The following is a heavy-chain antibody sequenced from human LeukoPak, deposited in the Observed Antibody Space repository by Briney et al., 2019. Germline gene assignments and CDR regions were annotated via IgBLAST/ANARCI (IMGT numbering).Heavy chain of an antibody. CDR3: ARGLDYDFWSGRDY. J-gene: IGHJ4*02. CDR2: ISYDGSNK. V-gene: IGHV3-30-3*01. Sequence: PGRSLRLSCAASGFTFSSYAMHWVRQAPGKGLEWVAVISYDGSNKYYADSVKGRFTISRDNSKNTLYLQMNSLIPEDTAVYHCARGLDYDFWSGRDYWGQGTLVTVSS. D-gene: IGHD3-3*01. CDR1: GFTFSSYA.